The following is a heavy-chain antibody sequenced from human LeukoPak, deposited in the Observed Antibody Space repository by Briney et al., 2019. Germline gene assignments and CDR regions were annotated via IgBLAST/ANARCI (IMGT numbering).Heavy chain of an antibody. D-gene: IGHD4-23*01. CDR3: ARGRRIGTGGLSWFDP. V-gene: IGHV3-33*01. CDR1: GFTFSSYG. CDR2: IWYDGSNK. Sequence: GRSLRLSCAASGFTFSSYGMHWVRQAPGKGLEWVAVIWYDGSNKYYADSVKGRFTISRDSSKNTLYLQMNSLRAEDTAVYYCARGRRIGTGGLSWFDPWGQGTLVTVSS. J-gene: IGHJ5*02.